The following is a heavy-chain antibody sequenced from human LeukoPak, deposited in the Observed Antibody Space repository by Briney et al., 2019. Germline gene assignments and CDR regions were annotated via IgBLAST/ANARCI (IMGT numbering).Heavy chain of an antibody. V-gene: IGHV3-21*01. CDR1: GFTFSSYS. CDR3: ARVGSSSAPYYYYYYMDV. J-gene: IGHJ6*03. D-gene: IGHD6-6*01. Sequence: PGGSLRLSCAASGFTFSSYSMNWVRQAPGKGLEWVSSISSSSSYIYYADSVKGRFTISRDNAKNSLYLQMNSLRAEDTAVYYCARVGSSSAPYYYYYYMDVWGKGTTVTVSS. CDR2: ISSSSSYI.